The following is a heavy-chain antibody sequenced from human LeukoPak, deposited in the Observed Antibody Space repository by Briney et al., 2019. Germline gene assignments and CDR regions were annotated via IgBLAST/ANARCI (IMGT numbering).Heavy chain of an antibody. CDR1: GFTFGDYA. Sequence: PGRSLRLSCTASGFTFGDYAMSWVRQAPGKGLEWVGRIKSKTDGGTTDYAAPVKGRFTISRDDSKNTLYLQMNSLKTEDTAVYYCTTVGTYYYGSGYYFDYWGQGTLVTVSS. CDR3: TTVGTYYYGSGYYFDY. CDR2: IKSKTDGGTT. V-gene: IGHV3-15*01. D-gene: IGHD3-10*01. J-gene: IGHJ4*02.